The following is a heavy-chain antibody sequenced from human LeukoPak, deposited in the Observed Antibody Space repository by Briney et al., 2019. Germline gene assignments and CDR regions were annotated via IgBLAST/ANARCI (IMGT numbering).Heavy chain of an antibody. J-gene: IGHJ6*03. CDR3: AREFDCSGGSCYFYYYYMDV. CDR1: GYTFTSYA. Sequence: ASVKVSCKASGYTFTSYAMNWVRQAPGQGLEWMGWINTNTGNPTYAQGFTGRFVFSLDTSVSTAYLQISSLKAEDTAVYYCAREFDCSGGSCYFYYYYMDVWGKGTTVTVSS. D-gene: IGHD2-15*01. V-gene: IGHV7-4-1*02. CDR2: INTNTGNP.